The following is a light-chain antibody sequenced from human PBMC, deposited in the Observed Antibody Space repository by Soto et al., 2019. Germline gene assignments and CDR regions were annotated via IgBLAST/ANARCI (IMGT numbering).Light chain of an antibody. CDR2: DVS. J-gene: IGLJ1*01. CDR1: SSDVGGYNS. CDR3: CSYADMYYV. V-gene: IGLV2-11*01. Sequence: QSALTQPRSMSGSPGQSVTISCTGTSSDVGGYNSVSWYQQHPGKAPKLIISDVSQRPSGVPDRFSGSKSGNTAFLTISGLQAEDEADYHCCSYADMYYVFGTGTKVTVL.